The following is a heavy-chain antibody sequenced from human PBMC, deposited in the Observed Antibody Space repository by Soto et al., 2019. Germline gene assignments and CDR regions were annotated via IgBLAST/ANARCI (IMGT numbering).Heavy chain of an antibody. V-gene: IGHV1-18*01. D-gene: IGHD3-22*01. J-gene: IGHJ4*02. CDR2: ISVYNGDT. CDR1: GYKFTNFG. Sequence: QVQLVQSGPEVKNPGASVKVSCKASGYKFTNFGIAWIRQAPGQGLEWIGRISVYNGDTNFAQNFQDRVTLTTDTSTITAYMELRSLRSDDTSDYYCPRAEYYYDSSGYYLLFYFDYWGQGTLVTVSS. CDR3: PRAEYYYDSSGYYLLFYFDY.